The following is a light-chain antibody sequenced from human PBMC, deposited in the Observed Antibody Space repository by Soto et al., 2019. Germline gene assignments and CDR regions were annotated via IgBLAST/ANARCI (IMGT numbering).Light chain of an antibody. V-gene: IGKV3-20*01. Sequence: EIVLTQSPGTLSLSPGERAPLSCRASQSVSSSYLAWYQQKPGQAPRLLIYGASSRATGIPDRFSGSGSGTDFTLTISRLEPEEFAVYYCHQYGSSSWTVGQGTKVDIK. CDR3: HQYGSSSWT. J-gene: IGKJ1*01. CDR1: QSVSSSY. CDR2: GAS.